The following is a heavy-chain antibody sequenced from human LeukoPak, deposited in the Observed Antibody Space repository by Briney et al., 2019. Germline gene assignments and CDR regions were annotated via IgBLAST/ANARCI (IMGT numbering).Heavy chain of an antibody. CDR3: AGDLRVGATDYYYMDV. V-gene: IGHV4-34*01. CDR2: INHSGST. D-gene: IGHD1-26*01. CDR1: GGSFSGYY. Sequence: SETLSLTCAVYGGSFSGYYWSWIRQPPGKGLEWIGEINHSGSTNYNPSLKSRVTISVDTSKNQFSLKLSSVTAADTAVYYCAGDLRVGATDYYYMDVWGKGTTVTVSS. J-gene: IGHJ6*03.